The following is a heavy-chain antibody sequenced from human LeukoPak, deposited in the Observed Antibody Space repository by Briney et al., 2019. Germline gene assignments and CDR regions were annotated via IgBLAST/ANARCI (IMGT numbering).Heavy chain of an antibody. CDR2: INWNGGST. CDR3: ARDAFYDSSGLSDH. V-gene: IGHV3-20*01. Sequence: GGSLRLSCAASGFTFDDYGMSWARQAPGKGLEWVSGINWNGGSTGYADSVKGRFTISRDNAKNSLYLQMNSLRAEDTALYHCARDAFYDSSGLSDHWGQGTLVTVSS. D-gene: IGHD3-22*01. CDR1: GFTFDDYG. J-gene: IGHJ5*02.